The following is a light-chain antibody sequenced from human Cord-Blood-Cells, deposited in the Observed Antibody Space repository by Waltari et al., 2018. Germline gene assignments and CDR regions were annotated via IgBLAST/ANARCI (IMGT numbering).Light chain of an antibody. CDR1: QGVSSSY. V-gene: IGKV3-20*01. J-gene: IGKJ1*01. CDR2: GAS. CDR3: QQYGSSPWT. Sequence: EIVLTQSPGTLSLSPGERATLSCRASQGVSSSYLAWCQQKPGQAPRLLIYGASSRATGIPDRFSGSGSGTDFTLTISRLEPEDFAVYYCQQYGSSPWTFGQGTKVEIK.